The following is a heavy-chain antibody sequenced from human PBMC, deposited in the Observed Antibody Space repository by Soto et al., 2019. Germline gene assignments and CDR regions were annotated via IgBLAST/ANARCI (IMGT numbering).Heavy chain of an antibody. CDR1: GFTFSSYA. Sequence: QVQLVESGGGVVQPGRSLRLSCAASGFTFSSYAMHWVRQAPGKGLEWVAVISYDGSNKYYADSVKGRFTISRDNSKNTLYLQMNSLRAEDTAVYYCARDWATVTDYYYYGMDVWGQGTTVTGSS. V-gene: IGHV3-30-3*01. D-gene: IGHD4-4*01. CDR3: ARDWATVTDYYYYGMDV. CDR2: ISYDGSNK. J-gene: IGHJ6*02.